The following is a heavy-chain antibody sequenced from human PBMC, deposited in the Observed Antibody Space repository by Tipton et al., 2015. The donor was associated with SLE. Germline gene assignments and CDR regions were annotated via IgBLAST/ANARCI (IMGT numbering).Heavy chain of an antibody. CDR3: ARETADYGDYLFDS. CDR2: IHYSGST. D-gene: IGHD4-17*01. J-gene: IGHJ4*02. Sequence: TLSLTCTVSGGSSSSYYWNWIRQPPGKGLEWIGYIHYSGSTDYNPSLNSRVTISSGPSKNQFSLRLRSVTAADTAVYYCARETADYGDYLFDSWGQGTLVTVSS. CDR1: GGSSSSYY. V-gene: IGHV4-59*01.